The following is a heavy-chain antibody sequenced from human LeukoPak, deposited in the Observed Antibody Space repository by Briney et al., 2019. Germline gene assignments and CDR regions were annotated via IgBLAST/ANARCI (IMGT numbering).Heavy chain of an antibody. D-gene: IGHD3-10*01. CDR3: ARGDTMVRAVISDY. J-gene: IGHJ4*02. V-gene: IGHV1-2*02. CDR1: GYTFTDYY. CDR2: INPNSGYT. Sequence: ASVKVSCKASGYTFTDYYIHWVRQAPGQGLEYMGWINPNSGYTKYAPKFQDRVTMTRDTSISTVYMELSRLISGDTAVYYCARGDTMVRAVISDYWGQGTLVTVSS.